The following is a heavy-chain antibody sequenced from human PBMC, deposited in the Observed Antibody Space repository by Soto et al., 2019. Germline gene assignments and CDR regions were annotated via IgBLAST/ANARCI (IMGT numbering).Heavy chain of an antibody. V-gene: IGHV3-48*02. Sequence: LRLSCAASGFTFSSYSMNWVRQAPGKGLEWVSYISSSSSTIYYADSVKGRFTISRDNAKNSLYLQMNSLRDEDTAVYYCARAPYDFLSGYQNWFDLWGQGTLVTVSS. CDR2: ISSSSSTI. CDR1: GFTFSSYS. J-gene: IGHJ5*02. D-gene: IGHD3-3*01. CDR3: ARAPYDFLSGYQNWFDL.